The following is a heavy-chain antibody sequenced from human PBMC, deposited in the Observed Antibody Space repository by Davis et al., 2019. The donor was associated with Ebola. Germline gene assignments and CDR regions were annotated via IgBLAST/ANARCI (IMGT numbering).Heavy chain of an antibody. Sequence: PSETLSLTCAVYGGSFSGYYWSWIRQPPGKGLEWIGEINHSGSTNYNPSLKSRVTISVDTSKNQFSLKLSSVTAADTAVYYCARQVTRDIVVVPAAVDYWGQGTLVTVSS. CDR3: ARQVTRDIVVVPAAVDY. CDR2: INHSGST. J-gene: IGHJ4*02. D-gene: IGHD2-2*01. V-gene: IGHV4-34*01. CDR1: GGSFSGYY.